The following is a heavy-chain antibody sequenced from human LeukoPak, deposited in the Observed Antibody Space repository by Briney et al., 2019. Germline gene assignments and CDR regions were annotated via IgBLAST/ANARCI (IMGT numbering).Heavy chain of an antibody. J-gene: IGHJ4*02. CDR2: VYATGGTT. Sequence: ASVKVSCKASEDTFTYYHIHGVRQAPEQGGECMGAVYATGGTTINTQNFQGRVTMTRDPSTATVYMELSSLRFEDTAMYSCATEATRSYYFDYWGQGILVTVSS. CDR3: ATEATRSYYFDY. V-gene: IGHV1-46*01. CDR1: EDTFTYYH.